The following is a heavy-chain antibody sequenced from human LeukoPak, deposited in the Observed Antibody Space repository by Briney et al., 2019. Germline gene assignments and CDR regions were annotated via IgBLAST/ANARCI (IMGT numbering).Heavy chain of an antibody. CDR1: GFTFSSYS. V-gene: IGHV3-21*01. CDR3: ARDRTSYCSGGSCYSGWFDP. Sequence: GVSLRLSCAASGFTFSSYSMNWVRQAPGKGLEWVSSISSSSSYIYYADSVKGRFTISRDNAKNSLYLQMNSLRAEDTAVYYCARDRTSYCSGGSCYSGWFDPWGQGTLVTVSS. CDR2: ISSSSSYI. J-gene: IGHJ5*02. D-gene: IGHD2-15*01.